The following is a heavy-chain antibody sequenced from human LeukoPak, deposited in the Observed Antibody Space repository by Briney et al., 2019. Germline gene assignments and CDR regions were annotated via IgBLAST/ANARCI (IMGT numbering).Heavy chain of an antibody. CDR1: GFTFSSYA. D-gene: IGHD2/OR15-2a*01. CDR3: AREGPRGNSQFDY. Sequence: GGSLRLSCAASGFTFSSYAMSWVRQAPGKGLEWVSAISGSGDSTYYGDSVKGRFTISRDNSKNTLYLQMNSLRAEDTAIYYCAREGPRGNSQFDYWGQGTLVTVSS. V-gene: IGHV3-23*01. J-gene: IGHJ4*02. CDR2: ISGSGDST.